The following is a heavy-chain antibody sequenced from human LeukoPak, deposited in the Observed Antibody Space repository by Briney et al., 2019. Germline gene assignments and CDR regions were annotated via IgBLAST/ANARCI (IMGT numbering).Heavy chain of an antibody. J-gene: IGHJ4*02. V-gene: IGHV1-18*01. D-gene: IGHD6-13*01. CDR2: ISANNGKT. CDR1: GYNFATYG. Sequence: EASVTVSCKASGYNFATYGFCWVRQAPGHGLEWMGWISANNGKTAYAQMFQGRVTLTTDTSTTTAYLELRTLRPDDTAVYYCAKVAGDRMDYWGQGTLVTVSS. CDR3: AKVAGDRMDY.